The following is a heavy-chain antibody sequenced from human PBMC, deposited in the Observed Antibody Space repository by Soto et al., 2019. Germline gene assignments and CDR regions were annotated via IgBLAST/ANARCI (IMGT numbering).Heavy chain of an antibody. V-gene: IGHV4-61*01. CDR2: IYYSGST. CDR1: GGSVSSGSYY. CDR3: ARVQAGAFDI. D-gene: IGHD4-4*01. Sequence: PSETLSLTCTVSGGSVSSGSYYWSWIRQPPGKGLEWIGYIYYSGSTNYNPSLKSRVTISVDTSKNQFSLKLSSVTAADTAVYYCARVQAGAFDIWGQGTMVTVSS. J-gene: IGHJ3*02.